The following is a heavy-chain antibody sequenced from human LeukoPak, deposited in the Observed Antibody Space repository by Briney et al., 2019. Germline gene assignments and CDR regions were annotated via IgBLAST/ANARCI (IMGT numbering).Heavy chain of an antibody. Sequence: SGILSLTCAVSGGSISSSNWWSWVRQPPGKGLEWIGEIYHSGSTNYNPSLKSRVTISVDKSKNQFSLKLSSVTAADTAVYYCARDGYYYGSGVNIWGQGTMVTVSS. V-gene: IGHV4-4*02. CDR3: ARDGYYYGSGVNI. CDR1: GGSISSSNW. J-gene: IGHJ3*02. D-gene: IGHD3-10*01. CDR2: IYHSGST.